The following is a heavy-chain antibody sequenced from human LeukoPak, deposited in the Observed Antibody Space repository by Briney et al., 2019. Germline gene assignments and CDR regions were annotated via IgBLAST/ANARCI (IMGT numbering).Heavy chain of an antibody. Sequence: GGSLRLSCAASGFTLSYYGMHRIRQAPGKGLEWVAVIWYDGSNKYYADSVKGRFTISRDNSKNTLYLQMNSLRAEDTAVYYCASDRSGLDYWGQGTLVTVSS. CDR3: ASDRSGLDY. CDR2: IWYDGSNK. J-gene: IGHJ4*02. V-gene: IGHV3-33*01. CDR1: GFTLSYYG.